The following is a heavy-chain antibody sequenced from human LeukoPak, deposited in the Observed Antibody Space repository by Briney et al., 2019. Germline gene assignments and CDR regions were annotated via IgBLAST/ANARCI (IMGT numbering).Heavy chain of an antibody. CDR2: ISSGRSYI. V-gene: IGHV3-21*01. CDR1: GFTFSSYT. CDR3: ARGPDYYSYMDV. J-gene: IGHJ6*03. Sequence: PGGSLRLSCAASGFTFSSYTMNWVRQAPGKGLEWVSCISSGRSYIYYADSVKGRFTISRDNSKNSLYLQMNSLRAEDTAVYYCARGPDYYSYMDVWGKGTTVTVSS.